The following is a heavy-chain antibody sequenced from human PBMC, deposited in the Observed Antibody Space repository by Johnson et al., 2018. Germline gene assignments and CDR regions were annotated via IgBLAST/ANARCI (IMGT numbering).Heavy chain of an antibody. V-gene: IGHV3-30*18. CDR2: MSYDGNNK. CDR1: GFSFSTFG. Sequence: QVQLVESGGGVVQPGRSLRLSCAASGFSFSTFGMHWVRRAPGKGLEWVAVMSYDGNNKYYVDSVKGRFTISRDNSKKTLYLQMNSLRAEDTAVYYCAKDINWNYDYSYYGMDVWGQGPTVTVSS. D-gene: IGHD1-7*01. J-gene: IGHJ6*02. CDR3: AKDINWNYDYSYYGMDV.